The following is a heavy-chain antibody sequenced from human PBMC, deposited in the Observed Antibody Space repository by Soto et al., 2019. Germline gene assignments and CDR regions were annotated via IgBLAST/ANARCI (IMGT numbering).Heavy chain of an antibody. V-gene: IGHV4-4*02. D-gene: IGHD3-16*01. J-gene: IGHJ6*02. CDR1: GASITSGHW. Sequence: QVQLQESGPRLVRPSGALSLTCSVSGASITSGHWWTWVRQSPGKGLEWIGEISDRGSAYSNPSLNSRVSLSVDKAQNQFSLRLTSVTAADTAIDYWTRSTQAMNGGSNYMAFDYELVTGMDVWGPGTTVTVSS. CDR2: ISDRGSA. CDR3: TRSTQAMNGGSNYMAFDYELVTGMDV.